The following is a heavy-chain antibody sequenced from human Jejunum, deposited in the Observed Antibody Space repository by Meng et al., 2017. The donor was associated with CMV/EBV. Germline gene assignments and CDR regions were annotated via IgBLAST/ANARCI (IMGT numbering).Heavy chain of an antibody. CDR1: GFIGSSYA. J-gene: IGHJ4*02. D-gene: IGHD3-22*01. Sequence: VQWLGCGGGLGRLCGCPRLSCAASGFIGSSYALSWVRQAPGKGLEWVSVFSSTSGTYYAESLEGRFTISRDTSKNTMYLQMNSLRAEDTAVYYCARAHSGGYALVDYWGQGTLVTVSS. CDR3: ARAHSGGYALVDY. V-gene: IGHV3-23*01. CDR2: FSSTSGT.